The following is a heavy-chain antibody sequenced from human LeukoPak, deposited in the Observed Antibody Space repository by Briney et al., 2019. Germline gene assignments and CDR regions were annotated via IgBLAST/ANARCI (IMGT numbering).Heavy chain of an antibody. Sequence: GGSLRLSCAASGFTFSSYAMHWVRQAPGKGLEWVAVISYDGSNKYYADSVKGRFTISRDNSKNTLYLQMNSLRAEDTAVYYCAKDRAVDTAIFDYWGQGTLVTVSS. V-gene: IGHV3-30-3*01. CDR2: ISYDGSNK. D-gene: IGHD5-18*01. CDR1: GFTFSSYA. J-gene: IGHJ4*02. CDR3: AKDRAVDTAIFDY.